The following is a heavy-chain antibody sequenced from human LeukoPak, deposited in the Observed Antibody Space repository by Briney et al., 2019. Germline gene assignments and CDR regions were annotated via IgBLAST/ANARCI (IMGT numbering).Heavy chain of an antibody. CDR2: ISGSGGST. J-gene: IGHJ4*02. CDR3: AKDKSFRSGSGHPPDY. Sequence: GGSLRLSCAASGFTVSSNYMSWVRQAPGKVLEWVSAISGSGGSTYYADSVKGRFTISRDNSKNTLYLQMNSLRAEDTAVYYCAKDKSFRSGSGHPPDYWGQGTLVTVSS. V-gene: IGHV3-23*01. CDR1: GFTVSSNY. D-gene: IGHD3-3*01.